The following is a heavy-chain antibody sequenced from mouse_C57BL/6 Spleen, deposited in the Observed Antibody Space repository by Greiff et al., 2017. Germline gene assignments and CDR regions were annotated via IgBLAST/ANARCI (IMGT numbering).Heavy chain of an antibody. D-gene: IGHD2-4*01. CDR1: GYSITSGYY. J-gene: IGHJ4*01. CDR2: ISYDGSN. Sequence: EVKFVESGPGLVKPSQSLSLTCSVTGYSITSGYYWNWIRQFPGNKLEWMGYISYDGSNNYNPSLKNRISITRDTSKNQFFLKLNSVTTEDTATYYCAREIYYDYDGYAMDYWGQGTSVTVSS. V-gene: IGHV3-6*01. CDR3: AREIYYDYDGYAMDY.